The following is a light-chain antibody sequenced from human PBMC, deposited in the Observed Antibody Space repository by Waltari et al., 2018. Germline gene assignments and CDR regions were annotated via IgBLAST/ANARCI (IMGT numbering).Light chain of an antibody. CDR1: QSISSY. Sequence: DIQMTQSPSSLSASVGHRVTITCRASQSISSYLNWYQQKPGKAPKLLIYAASSLQSGVPSRFSGSGSGTDFTLTVSSLDPEDFAVYYCQYYGSSPPTSPPYTFGQGTQLEI. J-gene: IGKJ2*01. V-gene: IGKV1-39*02. CDR3: QYYGSSPPTSPPYT. CDR2: AAS.